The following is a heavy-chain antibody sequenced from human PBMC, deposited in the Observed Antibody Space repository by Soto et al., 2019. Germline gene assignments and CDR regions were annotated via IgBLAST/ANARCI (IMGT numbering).Heavy chain of an antibody. CDR2: IKSQTDGGTT. J-gene: IGHJ4*02. Sequence: EVQLVESGGGLVKPGGSLRLSCAASGFTFSNAWMSWVRQAPGKGLEYVGRIKSQTDGGTTDYAAPVKGRFTMSRDDSKNTLFLQMNSLKNEDTAVYYCTTDLFSRTEDYWGQGTLVTVSS. CDR1: GFTFSNAW. V-gene: IGHV3-15*01. CDR3: TTDLFSRTEDY. D-gene: IGHD1-1*01.